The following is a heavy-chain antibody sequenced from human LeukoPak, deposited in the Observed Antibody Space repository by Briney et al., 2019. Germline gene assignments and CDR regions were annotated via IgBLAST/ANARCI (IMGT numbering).Heavy chain of an antibody. V-gene: IGHV3-48*04. J-gene: IGHJ6*04. CDR2: ISSSSSTI. D-gene: IGHD3-10*02. Sequence: GGSLRLSCAASGFTFSSCSMNWVRQAPGKGLEWVSYISSSSSTIYYADSVKGRFTISRDNAKNSLYLQMNSLRAEDTAVYYCAELGITMIGGVWGKGTTVTISS. CDR3: AELGITMIGGV. CDR1: GFTFSSCS.